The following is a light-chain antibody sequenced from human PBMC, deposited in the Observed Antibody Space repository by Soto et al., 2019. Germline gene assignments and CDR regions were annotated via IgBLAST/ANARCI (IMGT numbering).Light chain of an antibody. CDR1: QSVSNNY. J-gene: IGKJ1*01. CDR2: GAS. CDR3: QQYGSSGT. Sequence: IVLAQSRGTLSLSPGERATLSCRASQSVSNNYLAWYQQKPGQAPRLLIYGASNRATGIPDRFSGSGSGTDFTLTISRLEPEDFAVYYCQQYGSSGTFGQGTKV. V-gene: IGKV3-20*01.